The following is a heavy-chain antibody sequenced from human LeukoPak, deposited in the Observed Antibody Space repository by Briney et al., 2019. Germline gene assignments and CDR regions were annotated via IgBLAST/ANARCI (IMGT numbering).Heavy chain of an antibody. CDR2: INHSGST. Sequence: SETLSLTCAVYDGSFSGYYWSWIRQPPGKGLEWIGEINHSGSTNYNPSLKRRVTISLDTSKSQCSMKVRYVTAADTAVYYCARTNRNLGYVADGAFDIWGLGIMVTVSS. CDR1: DGSFSGYY. V-gene: IGHV4-34*01. CDR3: ARTNRNLGYVADGAFDI. D-gene: IGHD1-1*01. J-gene: IGHJ3*02.